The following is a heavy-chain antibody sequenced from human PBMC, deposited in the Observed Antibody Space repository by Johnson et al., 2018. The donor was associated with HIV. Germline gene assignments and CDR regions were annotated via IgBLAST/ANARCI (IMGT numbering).Heavy chain of an antibody. J-gene: IGHJ3*02. Sequence: QMLLVESGGGVVQPGRSLRLSCAASGFTFSSYAMHWVRQAPGQGLEWVAVISSDGSNKYYADSVKGRFTISRDNSKNTLYLQMNSLRAEDTAVYYCARDPKRSGSYYKDAFDIWGQGTMVTVSS. CDR1: GFTFSSYA. CDR2: ISSDGSNK. D-gene: IGHD3-10*01. V-gene: IGHV3-30-3*01. CDR3: ARDPKRSGSYYKDAFDI.